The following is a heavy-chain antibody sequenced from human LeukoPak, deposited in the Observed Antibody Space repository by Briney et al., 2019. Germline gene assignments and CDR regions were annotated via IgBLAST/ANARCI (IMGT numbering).Heavy chain of an antibody. CDR3: ARSVRGDGYNLWIYPFDY. CDR1: GFPFSSYS. V-gene: IGHV3-21*01. Sequence: GGSLRLSCAASGFPFSSYSMNWVRRAPGKGLEWVSSISNSSNYIYYADSVKGRFTISRDNAKNSLYLQMNSLRAEDTAVYYCARSVRGDGYNLWIYPFDYWGQGTLVTVSS. J-gene: IGHJ4*02. CDR2: ISNSSNYI. D-gene: IGHD5-24*01.